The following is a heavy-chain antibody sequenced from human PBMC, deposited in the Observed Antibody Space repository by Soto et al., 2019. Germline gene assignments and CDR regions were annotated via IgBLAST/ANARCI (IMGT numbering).Heavy chain of an antibody. V-gene: IGHV4-31*03. CDR1: DGYVSSAFYY. D-gene: IGHD1-1*01. CDR3: ARGWQRVTGTYDS. J-gene: IGHJ4*02. Sequence: SETLSLTCSVPDGYVSSAFYYWHWIRQRPGKGLEWIGYIYYDGTTYYNPSLTGRVAISVDTSKNHLFLTLTSVTAADTAVYFCARGWQRVTGTYDSWGQGTLVTVSS. CDR2: IYYDGTT.